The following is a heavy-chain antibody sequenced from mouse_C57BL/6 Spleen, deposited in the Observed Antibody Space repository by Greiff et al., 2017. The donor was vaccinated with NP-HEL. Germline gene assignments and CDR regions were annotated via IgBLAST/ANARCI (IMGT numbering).Heavy chain of an antibody. CDR2: IYPGSGST. J-gene: IGHJ4*01. Sequence: QVQLQQPGAELVRPGASVKMSCKASGYTFTSYWITWVKQRPGQGLEWIGDIYPGSGSTNYNEKFKSKATLTVDTSSSTAYMQLSSLTSEDSAVYYCARSLYYYAMDYWGQGTSVTVSS. CDR3: ARSLYYYAMDY. CDR1: GYTFTSYW. D-gene: IGHD1-1*02. V-gene: IGHV1-55*01.